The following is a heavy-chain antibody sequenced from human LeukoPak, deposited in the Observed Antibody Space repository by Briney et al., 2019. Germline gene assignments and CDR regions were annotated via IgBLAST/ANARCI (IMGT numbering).Heavy chain of an antibody. V-gene: IGHV4-59*01. D-gene: IGHD6-19*01. CDR1: GGSISSYY. J-gene: IGHJ6*03. Sequence: SETLSLTCTVSGGSISSYYWSWIRQPPGKGLEWIGYIYYSGSTNYNPSLKSRATISVDTSKNQFSLKLSSVTAADTAVYYCARHVSAYSSGLPYYMDVWGKGTTVTVSS. CDR3: ARHVSAYSSGLPYYMDV. CDR2: IYYSGST.